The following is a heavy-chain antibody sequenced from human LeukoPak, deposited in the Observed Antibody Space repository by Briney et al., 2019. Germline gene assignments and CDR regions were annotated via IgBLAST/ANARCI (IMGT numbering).Heavy chain of an antibody. CDR2: VSGSGGYT. CDR1: GFTFDDYG. D-gene: IGHD3-22*01. J-gene: IGHJ4*02. Sequence: GGSLRLSCAASGFTFDDYGMSWVRQAPGKGLEWVSSVSGSGGYTYYAGSVEGRFTISRDNSKNTLYLQMNSLRAEDTAIYYCAKDRPNYYDSSGHYYRRDGDYWGQGTLVTVSS. CDR3: AKDRPNYYDSSGHYYRRDGDY. V-gene: IGHV3-23*01.